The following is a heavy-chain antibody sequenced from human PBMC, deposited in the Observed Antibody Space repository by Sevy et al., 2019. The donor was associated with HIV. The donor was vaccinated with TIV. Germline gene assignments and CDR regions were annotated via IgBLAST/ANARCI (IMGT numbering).Heavy chain of an antibody. V-gene: IGHV3-23*01. Sequence: GGSLRLSCAASGFTFSKYSMSWVRQAPGKRLEWVSTLSFGCGRINHADSVQGRFTMSRDDSKKTVYLEMNSLRPEDTAVYYCAREGCTKPHDYWGQGTLVTVSS. CDR1: GFTFSKYS. D-gene: IGHD2-8*01. CDR3: AREGCTKPHDY. J-gene: IGHJ4*02. CDR2: LSFGCGRI.